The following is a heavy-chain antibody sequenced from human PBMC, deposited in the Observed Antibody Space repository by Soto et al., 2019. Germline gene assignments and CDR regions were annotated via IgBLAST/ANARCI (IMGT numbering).Heavy chain of an antibody. J-gene: IGHJ3*02. CDR3: ARAGDYDFWSGYSNDAFDI. D-gene: IGHD3-3*01. CDR2: IYYSRST. V-gene: IGHV4-59*01. CDR1: SGSMSGYY. Sequence: SETLSLTCTASSGSMSGYYWNWIRQPPGKGLEWIGYIYYSRSTNYNPYLKSRVTISVDTSKNQFSLKLSSVTAADTAVYYCARAGDYDFWSGYSNDAFDIWGQGTMVTVSS.